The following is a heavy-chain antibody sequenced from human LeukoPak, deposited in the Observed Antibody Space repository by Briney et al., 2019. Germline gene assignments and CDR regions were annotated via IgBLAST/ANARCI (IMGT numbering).Heavy chain of an antibody. Sequence: GGSLRLSCAASGFTFDDYVMHWVRQAPGKGLEWVSGVTWNSGSIGYADSVKGRFTISRDSARNSLYLQMNSLRAEDTALYYCVKGRSPYFGAFYMWGQGIMVTVAS. CDR3: VKGRSPYFGAFYM. CDR2: VTWNSGSI. V-gene: IGHV3-9*01. D-gene: IGHD2/OR15-2a*01. CDR1: GFTFDDYV. J-gene: IGHJ3*02.